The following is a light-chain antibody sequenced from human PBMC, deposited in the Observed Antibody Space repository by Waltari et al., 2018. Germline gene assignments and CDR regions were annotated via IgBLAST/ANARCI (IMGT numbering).Light chain of an antibody. CDR1: QGISDY. J-gene: IGKJ1*01. CDR3: QRYNSAPWP. Sequence: DIQMTQSPSSLSASVGDSVIITCRASQGISDYVAWYQQKPGKVPKLLIYAASTLQSGVPSRFSGSGSGTDFTLTISSLXXXDVATYYCQRYNSAPWPFGQGTKVEIK. CDR2: AAS. V-gene: IGKV1-27*01.